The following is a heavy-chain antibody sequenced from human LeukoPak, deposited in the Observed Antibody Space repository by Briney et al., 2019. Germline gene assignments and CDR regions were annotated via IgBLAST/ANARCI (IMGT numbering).Heavy chain of an antibody. Sequence: PSETLSLTCNVSGGSIVRYSWNWIRQPPGKRPEWIGYIQYSGNSAYNPSVQSRVAMSVDTSKNQFSLNLRSLTAADTALYYCAGWDDRLRAFDIWGQGTMVTISS. CDR1: GGSIVRYS. V-gene: IGHV4-59*01. D-gene: IGHD1-26*01. CDR2: IQYSGNS. J-gene: IGHJ3*02. CDR3: AGWDDRLRAFDI.